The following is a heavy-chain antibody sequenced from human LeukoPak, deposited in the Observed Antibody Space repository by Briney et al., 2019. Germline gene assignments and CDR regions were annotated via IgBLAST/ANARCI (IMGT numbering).Heavy chain of an antibody. CDR1: GYTFTSYY. Sequence: GASVKVSCKASGYTFTSYYMQWVRQAPGQGLEWMGIINPSGGSTSYAQKFQGRVTMTRDTSTSTIYMDPSSLRSEDTAVYYCANEGRKDGGENDSSLDYWGQGTLVTVSS. CDR2: INPSGGST. CDR3: ANEGRKDGGENDSSLDY. J-gene: IGHJ4*02. V-gene: IGHV1-46*01. D-gene: IGHD4-23*01.